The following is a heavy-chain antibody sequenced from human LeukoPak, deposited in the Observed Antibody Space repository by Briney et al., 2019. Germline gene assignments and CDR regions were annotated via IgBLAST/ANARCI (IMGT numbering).Heavy chain of an antibody. CDR3: ARDFCSGGSCYPGY. J-gene: IGHJ4*02. Sequence: ASVKVSCKASGYTFTGYYMHWVRQAPGQGLEWMGWINPNSGGTNYAQKFQGWVTMTRDTSISTAYMELSRLRSDDTAVYYCARDFCSGGSCYPGYWGQGTLLTVSS. V-gene: IGHV1-2*04. D-gene: IGHD2-15*01. CDR2: INPNSGGT. CDR1: GYTFTGYY.